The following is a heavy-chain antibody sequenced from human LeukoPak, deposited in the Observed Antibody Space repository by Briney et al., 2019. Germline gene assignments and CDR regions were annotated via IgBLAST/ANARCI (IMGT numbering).Heavy chain of an antibody. CDR3: ATHALPRYYDFWSGYYAFDY. CDR2: ISSSGSTI. Sequence: GGSLRLSCAASGFTFSDYYMSWIRQAPGKGLEWVSYISSSGSTIYYAGSVKGRFTISRDNAKNSLYLQMNSLRAEDTAVYYCATHALPRYYDFWSGYYAFDYWGQGTLVTVSS. D-gene: IGHD3-3*01. J-gene: IGHJ4*02. V-gene: IGHV3-11*01. CDR1: GFTFSDYY.